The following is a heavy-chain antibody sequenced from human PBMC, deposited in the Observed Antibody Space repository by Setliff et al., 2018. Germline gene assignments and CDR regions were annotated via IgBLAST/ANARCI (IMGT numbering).Heavy chain of an antibody. J-gene: IGHJ6*03. CDR2: IYYSGST. Sequence: PSETLSLTCTVSGGSISSGGYYWSWIRQHPGKGLEWIGYIYYSGSTYYNPSLKSRVTISVDTSQNYFSLKLTSVTEAGTAVYYCARGPPGYYYYMDVWGTGTTVTVSS. V-gene: IGHV4-31*03. CDR1: GGSISSGGYY. CDR3: ARGPPGYYYYMDV.